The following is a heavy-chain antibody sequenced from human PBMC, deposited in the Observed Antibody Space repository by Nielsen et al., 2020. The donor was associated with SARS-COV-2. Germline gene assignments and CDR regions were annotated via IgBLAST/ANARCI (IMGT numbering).Heavy chain of an antibody. Sequence: WVRQAPGKGLEWVGRIKSKTDGGTTDYAAPVKGRFTISRGDTKNTLYLQMNSLKTEDTAVYYCSTGGPNIYYYDSIGYYLDNFDNWGQGTLVTVSS. J-gene: IGHJ4*02. D-gene: IGHD3-22*01. CDR2: IKSKTDGGTT. V-gene: IGHV3-15*01. CDR3: STGGPNIYYYDSIGYYLDNFDN.